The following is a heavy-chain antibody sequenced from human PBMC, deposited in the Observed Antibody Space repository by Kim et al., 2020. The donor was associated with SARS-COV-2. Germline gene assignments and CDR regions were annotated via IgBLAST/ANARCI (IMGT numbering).Heavy chain of an antibody. CDR3: ARDPGSSDSHYIAARRGWFDP. J-gene: IGHJ5*02. V-gene: IGHV1-2*06. CDR2: INPNSGGT. D-gene: IGHD6-6*01. CDR1: GYTFTGYY. Sequence: ASVKVSCKASGYTFTGYYMHWVRQAPGQGLEWMGRINPNSGGTNYAQKFQGRVTMTRDTSISTAYMELSRLRSDDTAVYYCARDPGSSDSHYIAARRGWFDPWGQGTLVTVSS.